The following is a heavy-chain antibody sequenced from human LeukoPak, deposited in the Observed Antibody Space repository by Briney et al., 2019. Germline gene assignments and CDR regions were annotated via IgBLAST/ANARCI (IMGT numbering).Heavy chain of an antibody. J-gene: IGHJ4*02. CDR3: TSDEGEDTSY. V-gene: IGHV3-49*04. CDR1: GFTFSSYS. Sequence: GGSLRLSCAASGFTFSSYSMNWVRQAPGKGLEWVGVIRSKAYGGTAEYAASVKGRFTISRDDPKSIAYLQMSSLKTEDTAVYYCTSDEGEDTSYWGQGTLVTVSS. D-gene: IGHD1-26*01. CDR2: IRSKAYGGTA.